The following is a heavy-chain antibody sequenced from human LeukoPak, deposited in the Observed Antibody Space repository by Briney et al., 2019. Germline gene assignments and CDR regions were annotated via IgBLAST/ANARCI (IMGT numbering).Heavy chain of an antibody. CDR3: TRHTGTTTYDY. J-gene: IGHJ4*02. CDR2: ISYSGST. V-gene: IGHV4-59*01. D-gene: IGHD4-17*01. Sequence: SETLSLTCTVSGGSIRTYYWSWIRQPPGKGLEWIGCISYSGSTNYNSSLKSRVTISVDTSKNQFSLKLSSLTAADTAVYYCTRHTGTTTYDYWGQGTLVTVSS. CDR1: GGSIRTYY.